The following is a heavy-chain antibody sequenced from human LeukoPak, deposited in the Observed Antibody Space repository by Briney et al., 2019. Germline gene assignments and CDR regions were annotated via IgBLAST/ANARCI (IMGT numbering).Heavy chain of an antibody. CDR1: GYTFTIYD. J-gene: IGHJ6*02. D-gene: IGHD3-16*01. CDR2: MNPNSGNT. V-gene: IGHV1-8*01. CDR3: ALGYYYYGMDV. Sequence: ASVKVSCKSSGYTFTIYDINWWREATGQGLGWMGWMNPNSGNTGYAQKFQGRVTMTRNTSISTAYTELSSLRSEDTAVYYCALGYYYYGMDVWGQGTTVTVSS.